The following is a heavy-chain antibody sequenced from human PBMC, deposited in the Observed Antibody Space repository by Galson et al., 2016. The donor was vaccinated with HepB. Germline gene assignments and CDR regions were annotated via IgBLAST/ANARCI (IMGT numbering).Heavy chain of an antibody. V-gene: IGHV3-23*01. Sequence: CAVSGFTFSSYAMSWVRQAPGQGLEWVSGISGSVTSTYYADSVKGRFTISRDNSKNTVYLQMNSLRAEDTAVYYCAKGDSYGPGGADYWGQGALVTVSS. CDR1: GFTFSSYA. D-gene: IGHD5-18*01. J-gene: IGHJ4*02. CDR2: ISGSVTST. CDR3: AKGDSYGPGGADY.